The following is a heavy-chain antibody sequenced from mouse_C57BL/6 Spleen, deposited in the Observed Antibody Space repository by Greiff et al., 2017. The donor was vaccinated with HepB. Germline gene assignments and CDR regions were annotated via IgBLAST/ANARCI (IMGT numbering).Heavy chain of an antibody. D-gene: IGHD1-1*01. CDR1: GYTFTSYW. CDR2: IDPSDSYT. CDR3: AFITTRGPRFAY. V-gene: IGHV1-50*01. J-gene: IGHJ3*01. Sequence: QVQLKQPGAELVKPGASVKLSCKASGYTFTSYWMQWVKQRPGQGLEWIGEIDPSDSYTNYNQKFKGKATLTVDTSSSTAYMQLSSLTSEVSAVYYCAFITTRGPRFAYWGQGTLVTVSA.